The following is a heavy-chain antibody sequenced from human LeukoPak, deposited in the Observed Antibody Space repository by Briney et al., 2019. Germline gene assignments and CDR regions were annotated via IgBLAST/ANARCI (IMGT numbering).Heavy chain of an antibody. Sequence: GGSLRLSCAASGFTFSTYAMTWSTYAMNWVRQAPGKGLEWVSSISSSSSYIYYADSVKGRFTISRDNAKNSLYLQMNSLRAEDTAVYYCARDSSSSYYYYYGMDVWGQGTTVTVSS. J-gene: IGHJ6*02. D-gene: IGHD6-6*01. V-gene: IGHV3-21*01. CDR3: ARDSSSSYYYYYGMDV. CDR1: GFTFSTYA. CDR2: ISSSSSYI.